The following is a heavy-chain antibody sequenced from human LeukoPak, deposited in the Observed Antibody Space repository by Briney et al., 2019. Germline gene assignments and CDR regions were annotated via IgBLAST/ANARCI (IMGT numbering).Heavy chain of an antibody. Sequence: GGSLRLSCAASGFTFSSYGMHWVRQAPGKGLEWVAVIWYDGSNKYYADSVKGRFTISRDNSKNTLYLQMNSLRAEDTAVYYCARERIRGAFDIWGQGTMVTVSS. CDR2: IWYDGSNK. CDR3: ARERIRGAFDI. V-gene: IGHV3-33*01. J-gene: IGHJ3*02. D-gene: IGHD2/OR15-2a*01. CDR1: GFTFSSYG.